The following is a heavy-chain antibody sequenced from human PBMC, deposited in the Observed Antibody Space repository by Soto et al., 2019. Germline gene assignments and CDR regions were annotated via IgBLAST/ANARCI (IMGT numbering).Heavy chain of an antibody. CDR3: ARVKSNDYVWGSYRFSLAFDI. D-gene: IGHD3-16*02. V-gene: IGHV4-4*07. Sequence: PSETLSLTCTVSGGSISSYYWSWIRQPAGKGLEWIGRIYTSGSTNYNPSLKSRVTMSVDTSKSQFSLKLSSVTAADTAVYYCARVKSNDYVWGSYRFSLAFDIWGQGTMVTVSS. CDR1: GGSISSYY. J-gene: IGHJ3*02. CDR2: IYTSGST.